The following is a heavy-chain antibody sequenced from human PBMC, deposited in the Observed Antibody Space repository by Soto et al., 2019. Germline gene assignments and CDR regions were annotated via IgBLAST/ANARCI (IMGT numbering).Heavy chain of an antibody. J-gene: IGHJ5*02. Sequence: QVQLVESGGGVVQHGRSLRLSCAAPGFTFSSYGMHWVRQAPGKGLEWVAVIWYDGGEKYYADSVKGRFTISRDNSKNTLYLQMNSLSAEDTAVYYCSRYVSSRYKNWIDPWGQGTLVTVSS. CDR1: GFTFSSYG. V-gene: IGHV3-33*01. CDR3: SRYVSSRYKNWIDP. CDR2: IWYDGGEK. D-gene: IGHD6-13*01.